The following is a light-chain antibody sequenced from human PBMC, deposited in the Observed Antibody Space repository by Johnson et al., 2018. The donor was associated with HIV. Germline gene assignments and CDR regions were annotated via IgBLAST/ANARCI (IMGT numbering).Light chain of an antibody. CDR3: GTWDSNLSVGNV. Sequence: QSVLTQPPSVSAAPGQKVTISCSGSSSNIGNNYVSWYQQLPGTAPKLLIYDNNKRPSGIPDRFAGSKSGTSATLGITRLQTGDEADYYCGTWDSNLSVGNVCGTGTKVTVL. CDR1: SSNIGNNY. CDR2: DNN. J-gene: IGLJ1*01. V-gene: IGLV1-51*01.